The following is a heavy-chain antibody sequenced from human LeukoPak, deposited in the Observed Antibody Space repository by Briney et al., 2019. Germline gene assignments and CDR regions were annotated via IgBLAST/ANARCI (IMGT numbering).Heavy chain of an antibody. CDR3: ARGAAYSNYGPDFDY. J-gene: IGHJ4*02. Sequence: ASVKVSCKASGYTFTGYYMHWVRQAPGQGLEWMGWINPNSGGTNYAQKFQGRVTMTRDTSINTAYMELSRLRSDDTAVYYCARGAAYSNYGPDFDYWGQGTLVTVSS. D-gene: IGHD4-11*01. V-gene: IGHV1-2*02. CDR1: GYTFTGYY. CDR2: INPNSGGT.